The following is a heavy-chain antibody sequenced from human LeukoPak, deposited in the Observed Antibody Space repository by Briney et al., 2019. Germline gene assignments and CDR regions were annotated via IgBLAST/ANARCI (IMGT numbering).Heavy chain of an antibody. CDR2: IYYSGST. Sequence: PSETLSLTCTVSGGSISSYYWSWIRQPPGKGLECIGYIYYSGSTNYNTSLKSRVTISVDTSKNQFSLKLSSVTAADTAVYYCARAVAVPINWFDPWGQGTLVTVSS. J-gene: IGHJ5*02. CDR3: ARAVAVPINWFDP. CDR1: GGSISSYY. V-gene: IGHV4-59*01. D-gene: IGHD6-19*01.